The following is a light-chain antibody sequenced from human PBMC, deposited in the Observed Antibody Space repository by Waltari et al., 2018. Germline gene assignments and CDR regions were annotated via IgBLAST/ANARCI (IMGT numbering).Light chain of an antibody. CDR1: SLRSYY. V-gene: IGLV3-19*01. Sequence: SSELTQDPAVSVALGQTVRITCQGDSLRSYYASWYQQKPGQAPVLVIYGKNNRPAGIPDRFSGSSSGNTASLTIPRAQAEDEADYYCNSRDSSGNHVVFGGGTKLTVL. CDR2: GKN. J-gene: IGLJ2*01. CDR3: NSRDSSGNHVV.